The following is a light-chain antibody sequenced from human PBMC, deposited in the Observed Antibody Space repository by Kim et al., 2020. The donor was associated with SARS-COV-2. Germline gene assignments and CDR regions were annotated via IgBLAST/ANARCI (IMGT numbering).Light chain of an antibody. Sequence: SASVGDGVPIAGRASQGITNYLAWYQQKPGKVPKLLIYAASTLQSGVPSRLSGGGSGTDFTLTIGSLQPEDVATYNCQKNNSAPTLGQGTKVDIK. J-gene: IGKJ1*01. V-gene: IGKV1-27*01. CDR3: QKNNSAPT. CDR2: AAS. CDR1: QGITNY.